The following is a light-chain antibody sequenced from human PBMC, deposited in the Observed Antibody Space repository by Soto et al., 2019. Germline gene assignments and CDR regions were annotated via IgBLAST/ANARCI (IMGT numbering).Light chain of an antibody. CDR3: QQYNRYPYT. J-gene: IGKJ2*01. Sequence: DVQMTQSPSTLYASVGDRVTITCRASQSITSWLAWYQQKPGKAPKLLIYKASTLESGVPSRFSGSGSGTEFTLTISSLQPDDFAHYYCQQYNRYPYTFGQGTKVDIK. CDR1: QSITSW. CDR2: KAS. V-gene: IGKV1-5*03.